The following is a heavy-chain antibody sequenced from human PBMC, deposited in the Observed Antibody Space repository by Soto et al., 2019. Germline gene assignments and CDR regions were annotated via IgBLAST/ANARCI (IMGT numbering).Heavy chain of an antibody. D-gene: IGHD2-15*01. J-gene: IGHJ3*02. Sequence: PGGSLRLSCAVSGFTFSSYAMSWVRQAPGKGLEWVSPISSSSGNTYYADSVKGRFTISRDNAKNSLYLQMNSLRAEDTAVYYSARIQHGYDAFDIWGQGTMVTVSS. CDR2: ISSSSGNT. CDR1: GFTFSSYA. CDR3: ARIQHGYDAFDI. V-gene: IGHV3-21*01.